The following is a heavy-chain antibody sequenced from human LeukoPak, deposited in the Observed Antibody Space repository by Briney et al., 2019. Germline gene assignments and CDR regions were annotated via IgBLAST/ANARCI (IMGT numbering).Heavy chain of an antibody. V-gene: IGHV1-69*05. CDR3: ARDDSLSGYDLYYFDY. J-gene: IGHJ4*02. CDR1: GGTFSSYA. CDR2: IIPIFGTA. Sequence: SVKVSCKASGGTFSSYAISWVRQAPGQGLEWMGRIIPIFGTANYAQKFQGRVTITTDESTSTACMELSSLRSEDTAVYYCARDDSLSGYDLYYFDYWGQGTLVTVSS. D-gene: IGHD5-12*01.